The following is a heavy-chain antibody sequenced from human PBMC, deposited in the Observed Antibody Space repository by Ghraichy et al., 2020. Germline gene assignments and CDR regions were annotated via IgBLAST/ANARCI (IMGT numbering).Heavy chain of an antibody. CDR1: GGSISSYY. V-gene: IGHV4-59*01. J-gene: IGHJ4*02. CDR2: IYYSGST. CDR3: ARAHGTTSPYFDY. Sequence: SETLSLTCTVSGGSISSYYWSWIRQPPGKGLEWIGYIYYSGSTNYNPSLKSRVTISVDTSKNQFSLKLSSVTAADTAVYYCARAHGTTSPYFDYWGQGTLVTVSS. D-gene: IGHD1/OR15-1a*01.